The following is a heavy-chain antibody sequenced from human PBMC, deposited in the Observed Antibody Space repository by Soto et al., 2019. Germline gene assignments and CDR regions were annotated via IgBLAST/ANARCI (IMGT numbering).Heavy chain of an antibody. CDR2: INAGNGNI. CDR3: ARPLWRDDYNWGYFDL. Sequence: GASVKVSCKASGYTFTSYAMHWVRQAPGQRLEWMGWINAGNGNIKYYADSVKGRFTISRDNSKNTLYLQMNSLRLEDTAVYYCARPLWRDDYNWGYFDLWGRGTLVTVSS. CDR1: GYTFTSYA. J-gene: IGHJ2*01. V-gene: IGHV1-3*01. D-gene: IGHD4-4*01.